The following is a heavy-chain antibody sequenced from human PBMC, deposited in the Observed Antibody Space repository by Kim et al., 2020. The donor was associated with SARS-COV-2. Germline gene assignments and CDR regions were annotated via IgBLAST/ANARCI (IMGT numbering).Heavy chain of an antibody. D-gene: IGHD3-22*01. J-gene: IGHJ6*02. CDR1: GFTFSSYG. CDR3: ARDGDSSGYTVSNYYYGMDV. V-gene: IGHV3-33*01. Sequence: GGSLRLSCAASGFTFSSYGMHWVRQAPGKGLEWVAVIWYDGSNKYYADSVKGRFTISRDNSKNTLYLQMNSLRAEDTAVYYCARDGDSSGYTVSNYYYGMDVWGQGTTVTVSS. CDR2: IWYDGSNK.